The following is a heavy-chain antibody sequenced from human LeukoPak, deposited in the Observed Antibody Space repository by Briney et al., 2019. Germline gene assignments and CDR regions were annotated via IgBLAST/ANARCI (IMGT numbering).Heavy chain of an antibody. J-gene: IGHJ3*02. Sequence: PSETLARTCTVSGGSNMVAAYSWTGIRQPPRKGLEWIGYIYYSGRTYYNPSLKSRVTISLDRSKNQFSLKLSSVTAADTAVYYCARGYGDNSGAFDIWGQGTLVTVSS. V-gene: IGHV4-30-2*01. CDR2: IYYSGRT. CDR1: GGSNMVAAYS. CDR3: ARGYGDNSGAFDI. D-gene: IGHD4-23*01.